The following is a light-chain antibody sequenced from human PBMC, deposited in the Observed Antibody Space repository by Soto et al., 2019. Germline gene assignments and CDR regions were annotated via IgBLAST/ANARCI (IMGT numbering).Light chain of an antibody. CDR3: QQFGSSPGFT. CDR2: GAS. V-gene: IGKV3-20*01. J-gene: IGKJ3*01. CDR1: QSINNRY. Sequence: EIVLTQSPGTLSLSPGERVTLSCRASQSINNRYFAWYQQQPGQAPRLLIYGASSRATGIPDRFSGSGSGTDFTLTISRLEPEDFAVYYCQQFGSSPGFTFGPGTKVDMK.